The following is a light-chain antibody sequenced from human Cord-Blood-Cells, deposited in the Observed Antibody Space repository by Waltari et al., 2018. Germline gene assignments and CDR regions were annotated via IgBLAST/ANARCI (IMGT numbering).Light chain of an antibody. CDR3: QQYYSTPYS. Sequence: DIVMTQSPDSLAVSLGERATINCTSSQSVLYSSNNKNYIAWYQQKPGQPPKLLIFWASTRASGVPDRFGGSGSGTDFTLTISSLQAEDVAVYYCQQYYSTPYSFGQGTKLEIK. V-gene: IGKV4-1*01. CDR1: QSVLYSSNNKNY. J-gene: IGKJ2*03. CDR2: WAS.